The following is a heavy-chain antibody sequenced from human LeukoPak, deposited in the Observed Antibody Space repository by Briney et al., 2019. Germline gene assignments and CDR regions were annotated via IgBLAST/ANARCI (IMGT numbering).Heavy chain of an antibody. J-gene: IGHJ3*02. D-gene: IGHD3-10*01. CDR3: ARDRSGSLLAFDI. V-gene: IGHV1-18*01. Sequence: EASVKVSCKASGYTFNKYGISWLRQAPGQGLEWMGWSSTYNGDTKSAQKLQGRVTTTTDTPTSTAYMELRSLRSDDTAMYYCARDRSGSLLAFDIWGQGTMVTVSS. CDR1: GYTFNKYG. CDR2: SSTYNGDT.